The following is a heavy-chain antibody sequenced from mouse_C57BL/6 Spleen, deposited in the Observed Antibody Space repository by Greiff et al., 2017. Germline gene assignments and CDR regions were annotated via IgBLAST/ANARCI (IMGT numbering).Heavy chain of an antibody. CDR2: IYPGDGDT. Sequence: VQLQQSGPELVKPGASVKISCKASGYAFSSSWMNWVKQRPGKGLEWIGRIYPGDGDTNYNGKFKGKATLTADKYSSTAYMQLSSLTSEDSAVYFCARGEDITPVVRAMDYWGQGTSDTVSS. CDR3: ARGEDITPVVRAMDY. D-gene: IGHD1-1*01. CDR1: GYAFSSSW. V-gene: IGHV1-82*01. J-gene: IGHJ4*01.